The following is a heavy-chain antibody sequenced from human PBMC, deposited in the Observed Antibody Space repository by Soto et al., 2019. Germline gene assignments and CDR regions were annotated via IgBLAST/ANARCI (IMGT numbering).Heavy chain of an antibody. CDR3: ARANGEAAPSFDY. J-gene: IGHJ4*02. V-gene: IGHV1-2*04. CDR1: GYTFTGYY. D-gene: IGHD6-6*01. CDR2: INPNSGGT. Sequence: ASVKVSCKASGYTFTGYYMHGVRQAPGQGLEWMGWINPNSGGTNYAQKFQGWVTMTRDTSISTAYMELSRLRSDDTAVYYCARANGEAAPSFDYWGQGTLVTVSS.